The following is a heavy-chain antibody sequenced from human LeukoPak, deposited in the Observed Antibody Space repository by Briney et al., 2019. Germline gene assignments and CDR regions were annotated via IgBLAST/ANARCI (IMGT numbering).Heavy chain of an antibody. J-gene: IGHJ4*02. CDR1: GGSISSYY. Sequence: SETLSLTCTVSGGSISSYYWSWIRQPPGKGLEWIGYIYYSGSTNYNPSLKSRVTISVDTSKNQFSLKLSSVTASDTAVYYCAREFLGTYSSPRFFDSWGQGTLVTVSS. V-gene: IGHV4-59*01. CDR2: IYYSGST. D-gene: IGHD5-18*01. CDR3: AREFLGTYSSPRFFDS.